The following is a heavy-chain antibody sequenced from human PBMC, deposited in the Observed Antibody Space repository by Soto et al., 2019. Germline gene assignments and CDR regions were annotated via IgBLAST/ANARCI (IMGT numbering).Heavy chain of an antibody. D-gene: IGHD2-15*01. Sequence: ASVKVSCKASGYTFTSYGISWVRQAPGQGLEWMGWISAYNGNTNYAQKLQGRVTMTTETSTSTAYMELRSLGSDDTAVYYCARSSVVVAATLDAFDIWGQGTMVTVSS. CDR1: GYTFTSYG. CDR3: ARSSVVVAATLDAFDI. J-gene: IGHJ3*02. V-gene: IGHV1-18*01. CDR2: ISAYNGNT.